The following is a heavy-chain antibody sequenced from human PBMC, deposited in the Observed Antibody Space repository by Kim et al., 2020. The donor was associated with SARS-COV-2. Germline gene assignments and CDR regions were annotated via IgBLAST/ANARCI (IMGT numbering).Heavy chain of an antibody. J-gene: IGHJ6*02. CDR2: IYSDGST. CDR1: GFTVRTNN. Sequence: GGSLRLSCAASGFTVRTNNMNWVRQAPGKGLECVSVIYSDGSTYYADSAKCRFIISRDDFQNTLYLQINSRRAEDTAVYFCVRDPRCKSNYYGMDVWG. V-gene: IGHV3-53*01. CDR3: VRDPRCKSNYYGMDV.